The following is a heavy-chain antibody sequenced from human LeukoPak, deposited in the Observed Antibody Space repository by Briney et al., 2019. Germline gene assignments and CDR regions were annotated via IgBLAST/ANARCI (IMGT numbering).Heavy chain of an antibody. CDR1: GGSISSGDYY. CDR3: ARDRFFGGYEPYGMDV. J-gene: IGHJ6*02. Sequence: PSETLSLTCTVSGGSISSGDYYWSWIRQPPGKGLEWIGYIYYSGSTYYTPSLKSRVTISVDTSKNQFSLKLSSVTAADTAVYYCARDRFFGGYEPYGMDVWGQGTTVTVSS. V-gene: IGHV4-30-4*01. D-gene: IGHD5-12*01. CDR2: IYYSGST.